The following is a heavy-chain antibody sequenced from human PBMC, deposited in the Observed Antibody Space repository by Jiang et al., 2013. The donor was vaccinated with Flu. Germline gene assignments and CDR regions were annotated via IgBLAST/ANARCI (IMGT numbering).Heavy chain of an antibody. Sequence: PGASVKVSCKASGYTLIMYTMYWVRQAPGQRLEWVGWINAVNGNTQYSQKFQGRVTISTDTSASTAYMELSSLTFEDTAVYYCARGMAAVGSSLDYWGRGTLVTVSS. V-gene: IGHV1-3*01. CDR1: GYTLIMYT. D-gene: IGHD6-13*01. CDR3: ARGMAAVGSSLDY. J-gene: IGHJ4*02. CDR2: INAVNGNT.